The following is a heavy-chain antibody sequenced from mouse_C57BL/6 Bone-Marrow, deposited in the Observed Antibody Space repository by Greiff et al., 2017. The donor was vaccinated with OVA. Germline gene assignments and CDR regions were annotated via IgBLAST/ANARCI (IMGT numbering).Heavy chain of an antibody. Sequence: EVQLQQSGPELVKPGASVKIPCKASGYTFTDYNMDWVKQSHGKSLEWIGDINPNNGGTIYNQKFKGKATLTVDTSSSTAYMELRSLTSEDTAVYYTARQLRWCIDVWGKGTTVTVSS. D-gene: IGHD1-1*02. V-gene: IGHV1-18*01. CDR3: ARQLRWCIDV. CDR2: INPNNGGT. J-gene: IGHJ1*03. CDR1: GYTFTDYN.